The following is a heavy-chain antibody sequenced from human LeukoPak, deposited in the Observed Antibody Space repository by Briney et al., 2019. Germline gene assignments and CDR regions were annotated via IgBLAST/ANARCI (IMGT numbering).Heavy chain of an antibody. Sequence: GGSLRLSCAASGFTLSGYYMSWIRQAPGKGLEWVSYISSSGSTIYYADSVKGRFTISRDNAKNTLYLQMNSLRAEDTAVYYCARGLGSPVPTWFDPWGQGTLVTVSS. CDR1: GFTLSGYY. CDR2: ISSSGSTI. CDR3: ARGLGSPVPTWFDP. V-gene: IGHV3-11*04. J-gene: IGHJ5*02. D-gene: IGHD3-16*01.